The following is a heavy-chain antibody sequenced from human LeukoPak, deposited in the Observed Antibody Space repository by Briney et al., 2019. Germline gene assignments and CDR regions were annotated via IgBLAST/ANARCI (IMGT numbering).Heavy chain of an antibody. J-gene: IGHJ2*01. D-gene: IGHD2-2*01. CDR1: GGSISSYY. CDR2: IYCSGST. CDR3: ARALRYCSSTSCPHWYFDL. V-gene: IGHV4-59*01. Sequence: PSETLSLTCTVSGGSISSYYWSWIRQPPGKGLEWIGYIYCSGSTNYNPSLKSRVTISVDTSKNQFSLKLSSVTAADTAVYYCARALRYCSSTSCPHWYFDLWGRGTLVTVSS.